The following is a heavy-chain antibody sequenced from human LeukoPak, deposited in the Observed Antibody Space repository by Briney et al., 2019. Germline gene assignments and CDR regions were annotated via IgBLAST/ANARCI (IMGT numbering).Heavy chain of an antibody. V-gene: IGHV3-7*01. J-gene: IGHJ5*02. Sequence: GGSLRLSCTASGFTFSSYWMSWVRQATGKGLEWVANINQDGSEKYYVDSVKGRFTISRDNAKNSLYLQMNSLRAEDTAVYYCARGRRVPAAMGNWFDPWGQGTLVTVSA. CDR2: INQDGSEK. CDR3: ARGRRVPAAMGNWFDP. CDR1: GFTFSSYW. D-gene: IGHD2-2*01.